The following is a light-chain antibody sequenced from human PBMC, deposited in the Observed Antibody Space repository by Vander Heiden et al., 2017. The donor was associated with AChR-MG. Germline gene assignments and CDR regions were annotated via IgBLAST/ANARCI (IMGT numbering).Light chain of an antibody. Sequence: QSALTQPRSVSGSPRQFVTISCTGTGSDVGGYNYVSWYQQHPGKAPKLIIYDVNKRPSGVPDRFSGSKSGNTASLTISGLQAEDEADFYCCSYAGRYTWVFGGGTKVTVL. J-gene: IGLJ3*02. CDR3: CSYAGRYTWV. CDR2: DVN. CDR1: GSDVGGYNY. V-gene: IGLV2-11*01.